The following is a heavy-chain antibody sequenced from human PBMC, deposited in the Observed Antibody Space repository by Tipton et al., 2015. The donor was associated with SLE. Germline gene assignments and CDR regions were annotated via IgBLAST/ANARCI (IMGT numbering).Heavy chain of an antibody. CDR2: INHSGST. V-gene: IGHV4-34*01. CDR1: GGSFSGYY. D-gene: IGHD3-22*01. CDR3: ARWYYYDSSGYYYWYFDL. J-gene: IGHJ2*01. Sequence: TLSLTCAVYGGSFSGYYWSWIRQPPGKGLEWIGEINHSGSTNYNPSLKSRVTISVDTSKNQFSLKLSSVTAADTAMYYCARWYYYDSSGYYYWYFDLWGRGTLVTVSS.